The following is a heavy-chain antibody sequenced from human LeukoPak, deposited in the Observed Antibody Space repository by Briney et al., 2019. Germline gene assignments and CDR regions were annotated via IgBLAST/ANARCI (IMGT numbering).Heavy chain of an antibody. Sequence: GGSLRLSCAASGFSFSSYGMHWVRQAPGKGLEWVTFIRYDGTNKYYADSVKGRFTISRDNSKKMVFLQMNSLRPDDTAPYYCAKARMQQWPGGFDNWGQGTLVTVSP. CDR2: IRYDGTNK. D-gene: IGHD6-19*01. J-gene: IGHJ4*02. CDR1: GFSFSSYG. CDR3: AKARMQQWPGGFDN. V-gene: IGHV3-30*02.